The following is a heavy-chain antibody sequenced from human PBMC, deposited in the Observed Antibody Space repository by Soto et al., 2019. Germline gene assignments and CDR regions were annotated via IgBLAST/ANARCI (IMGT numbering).Heavy chain of an antibody. J-gene: IGHJ4*02. Sequence: QVQLVQSGAEVKKPGASVKVSCKASGYTFTSHDINWVRQATGQELEWMGWMDPNSGITGYAQKFQGRVTMTRSTSIRTAYMELSSLSSEDTAVYYCARRGITGTEDWGQGTLITVSS. V-gene: IGHV1-8*01. CDR3: ARRGITGTED. CDR1: GYTFTSHD. D-gene: IGHD1-7*01. CDR2: MDPNSGIT.